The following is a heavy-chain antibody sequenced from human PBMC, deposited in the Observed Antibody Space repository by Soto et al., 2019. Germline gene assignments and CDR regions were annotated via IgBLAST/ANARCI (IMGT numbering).Heavy chain of an antibody. J-gene: IGHJ4*02. D-gene: IGHD3-22*01. CDR3: ARDYYDSSGYAAFLDY. Sequence: GESLRISCAASGFTFSSYAMSWVRQAPGKGLEWVSVISGSGGSRYYADSVKGRFTISRDNSKNSLYLQMNSLRAEDTAVYYCARDYYDSSGYAAFLDYWGQGTLVTVSS. V-gene: IGHV3-23*01. CDR1: GFTFSSYA. CDR2: ISGSGGSR.